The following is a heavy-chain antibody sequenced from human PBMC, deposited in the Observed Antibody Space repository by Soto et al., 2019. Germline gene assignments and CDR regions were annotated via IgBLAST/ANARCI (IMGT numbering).Heavy chain of an antibody. CDR2: IWDDGGNK. V-gene: IGHV3-33*01. Sequence: QAQLQESGGGVVQPGTSLRLSCAASAFSFSTSGMHWVRQAPGKGLEWVAAIWDDGGNKYYADSVRGRFTISRDNSNNMLFLQMNSLRAEDTALYYCARSSGSYFAAFYDTWGQGTLVIVSS. CDR1: AFSFSTSG. J-gene: IGHJ5*02. D-gene: IGHD1-26*01. CDR3: ARSSGSYFAAFYDT.